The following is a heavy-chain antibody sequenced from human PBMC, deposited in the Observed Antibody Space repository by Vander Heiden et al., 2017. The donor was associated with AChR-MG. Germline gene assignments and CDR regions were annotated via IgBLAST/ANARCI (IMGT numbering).Heavy chain of an antibody. Sequence: QVQLVQSGAEVQTPGSPVKVSCKASGGTFSSYASSWVRQAPGQGLEWMGGIIPICGTANYAQKCQRRVTITADESTSTAYMELSSLRSEDTAVYYCARDRPAYYGSGSYYNAPGGWTVWGKGTTVTVSS. CDR2: IIPICGTA. V-gene: IGHV1-69*01. CDR1: GGTFSSYA. CDR3: ARDRPAYYGSGSYYNAPGGWTV. J-gene: IGHJ6*04. D-gene: IGHD3-10*01.